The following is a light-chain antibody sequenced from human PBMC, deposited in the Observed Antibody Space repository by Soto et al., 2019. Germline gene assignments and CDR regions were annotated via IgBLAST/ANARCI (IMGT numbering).Light chain of an antibody. CDR2: KAS. CDR3: QQYGSSSPWT. Sequence: DIQMTQSPSTLSASVGDRVTITCRASQSISSWLAWYQQKPGRATKLLIYKASSLETGVPSRFSGRGSGTEFTLIISSLQPDDFASYYCQQYGSSSPWTFGQGTKVEIK. V-gene: IGKV1-5*03. CDR1: QSISSW. J-gene: IGKJ1*01.